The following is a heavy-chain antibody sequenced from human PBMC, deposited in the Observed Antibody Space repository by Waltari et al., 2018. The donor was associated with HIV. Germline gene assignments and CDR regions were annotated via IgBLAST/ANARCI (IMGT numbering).Heavy chain of an antibody. CDR1: GFTFRNYG. D-gene: IGHD1-1*01. CDR2: LSGSGGST. V-gene: IGHV3-23*01. Sequence: EVQLLESGGGLVQPGGSLRLSCVASGFTFRNYGMTWVRQAPGKGLEWVSGLSGSGGSTHYADSVKGRFTISRDNSKDTLYLQMNTLRAEDTAVYYCAIQHNPLHNYYYGMDVWGQGTTVTVSS. J-gene: IGHJ6*02. CDR3: AIQHNPLHNYYYGMDV.